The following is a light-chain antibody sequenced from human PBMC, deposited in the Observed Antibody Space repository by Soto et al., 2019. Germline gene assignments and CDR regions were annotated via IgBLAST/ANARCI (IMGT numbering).Light chain of an antibody. Sequence: DVQMTQSPSSLSASVGDRVTITCRASQDINSYLAWYQQKPGNAPKSLIYAASSLQTGVPSRFRRSESGTDFTLTINNLQPEDSATYYCQQYNIYPLTFGGGTKVEIK. J-gene: IGKJ4*01. CDR2: AAS. CDR3: QQYNIYPLT. CDR1: QDINSY. V-gene: IGKV1D-16*01.